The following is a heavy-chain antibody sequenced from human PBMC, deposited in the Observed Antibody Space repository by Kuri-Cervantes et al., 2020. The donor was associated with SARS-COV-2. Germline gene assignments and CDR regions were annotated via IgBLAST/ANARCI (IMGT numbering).Heavy chain of an antibody. D-gene: IGHD3-3*01. Sequence: GESLKISCAASGFTFDDYAMHWVRQAPGKGLEWVSGISWNGGSTGYADSVKGRFTISRDNAKNSLYLQMNSLRAEDTALYYCAREGHYDFWSGYYEGYWFDPWGQGTLVTVSS. CDR3: AREGHYDFWSGYYEGYWFDP. J-gene: IGHJ5*02. CDR2: ISWNGGST. V-gene: IGHV3-20*04. CDR1: GFTFDDYA.